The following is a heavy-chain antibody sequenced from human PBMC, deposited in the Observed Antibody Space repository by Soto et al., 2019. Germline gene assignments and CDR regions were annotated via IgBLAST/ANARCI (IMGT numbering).Heavy chain of an antibody. CDR2: IYYSGST. V-gene: IGHV4-30-4*01. Sequence: QVQLQESGPGLVKPSQTLSLTCTVSGGSISSGDYYWSWIRQPPGKGLEWIGYIYYSGSTYYNPSLKSRFTIPVETSKNQFPLKLSSVTAADTAVYYCAGRYCGGDVGCGGGGGGGYNDYWGQGTLVTVSS. CDR1: GGSISSGDYY. J-gene: IGHJ4*02. D-gene: IGHD2-21*02. CDR3: AGRYCGGDVGCGGGGGGGYNDY.